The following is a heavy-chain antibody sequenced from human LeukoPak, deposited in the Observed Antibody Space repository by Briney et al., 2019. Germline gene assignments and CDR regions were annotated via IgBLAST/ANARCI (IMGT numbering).Heavy chain of an antibody. D-gene: IGHD3-22*01. Sequence: ASVTVSCKASGYTFTSYDINWGRQAPGQGLEWMGWMKPNRGNTDYAQKFQGRVTMTRNTSISTACMELSSLRSEDTAVYYCASHYYDSSIVSDYWGQGTLVTVSS. CDR2: MKPNRGNT. CDR1: GYTFTSYD. J-gene: IGHJ4*02. V-gene: IGHV1-8*01. CDR3: ASHYYDSSIVSDY.